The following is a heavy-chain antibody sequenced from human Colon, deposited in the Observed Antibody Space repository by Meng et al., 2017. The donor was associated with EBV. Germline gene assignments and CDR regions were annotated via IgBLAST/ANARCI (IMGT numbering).Heavy chain of an antibody. D-gene: IGHD4-17*01. Sequence: QVQHRESGPELGKSLGTLSGTCAVAGNYITSHAWWSWVRQPPGKGLDWIGQIHNTGYSTFNPSLQSRVTMSVDESKNQFFLTVRSVTASDTAVYYCARRDYGNYPLKSPWGQGVLVTVSS. CDR3: ARRDYGNYPLKSP. CDR2: IHNTGYS. CDR1: GNYITSHAW. J-gene: IGHJ5*02. V-gene: IGHV4-4*03.